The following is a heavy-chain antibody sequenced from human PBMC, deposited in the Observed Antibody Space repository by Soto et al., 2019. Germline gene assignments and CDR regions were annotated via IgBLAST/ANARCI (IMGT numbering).Heavy chain of an antibody. D-gene: IGHD3-10*01. CDR2: IIPIFGTA. CDR3: ARDDSGTPN. J-gene: IGHJ4*02. CDR1: GGTFSRYA. Sequence: GASVKVSCKASGGTFSRYAISWVRQAPGQGIEWMGGIIPIFGTANYAQKFQGRVTITADESTSTAYMELSSLRSEDTAVYYCARDDSGTPNWGQGTLVTDSS. V-gene: IGHV1-69*13.